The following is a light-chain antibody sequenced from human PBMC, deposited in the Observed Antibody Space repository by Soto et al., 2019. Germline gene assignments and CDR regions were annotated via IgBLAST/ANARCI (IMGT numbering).Light chain of an antibody. CDR3: QQSAT. CDR1: QSISSW. CDR2: DAS. Sequence: DIQMTQSPSTLSASVGDRVTITCRASQSISSWLAWYQQKPGKAPKLLIYDASSLESGVPSRFSGSGSGTEFTLTISSLQPDDFATYYCQQSATFDQGTKVEIK. V-gene: IGKV1-5*01. J-gene: IGKJ1*01.